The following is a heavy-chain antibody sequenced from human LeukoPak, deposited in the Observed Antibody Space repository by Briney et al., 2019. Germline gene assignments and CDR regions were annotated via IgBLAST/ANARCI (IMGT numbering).Heavy chain of an antibody. Sequence: GGSLRLSCAASGFTFSDSYMTWVRQAPGKGVEWVAYISGSGHDINYSESAKGRFTISRDNAKNSLYLQMNSLRAEDTAVYYCASSTVAGKGDWFDPWGQGTLVTVSS. CDR1: GFTFSDSY. CDR3: ASSTVAGKGDWFDP. CDR2: ISGSGHDI. J-gene: IGHJ5*02. V-gene: IGHV3-11*06. D-gene: IGHD6-19*01.